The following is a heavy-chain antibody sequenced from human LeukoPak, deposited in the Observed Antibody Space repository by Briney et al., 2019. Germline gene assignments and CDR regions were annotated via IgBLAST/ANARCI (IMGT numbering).Heavy chain of an antibody. J-gene: IGHJ4*02. CDR2: IYYSGST. Sequence: SETLSLTCTVSGGSISSYYWSWIQQPPGKGLEWIGYIYYSGSTYYNPSLKSRVTISVDTSKNQFSLKLSSVTAADTAVHYCARYGQWLVRSFDYWGQGTLVTVSS. V-gene: IGHV4-59*04. D-gene: IGHD6-19*01. CDR1: GGSISSYY. CDR3: ARYGQWLVRSFDY.